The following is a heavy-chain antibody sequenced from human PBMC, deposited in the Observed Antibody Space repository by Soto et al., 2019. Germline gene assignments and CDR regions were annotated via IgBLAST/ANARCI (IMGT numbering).Heavy chain of an antibody. Sequence: GSGPTRVNPTQTLTLTCTFAGFSLSTSGVGVGWIRQPPGKALEWLALIYWNDDKRYSPSLKSRLTITKDTSKNQVVLTMTNMDPVDTATYYCARDLAPTMNDHICLGYWGQGTLVTVSS. D-gene: IGHD1-1*01. CDR1: GFSLSTSGVG. CDR2: IYWNDDK. V-gene: IGHV2-5*01. J-gene: IGHJ4*02. CDR3: ARDLAPTMNDHICLGY.